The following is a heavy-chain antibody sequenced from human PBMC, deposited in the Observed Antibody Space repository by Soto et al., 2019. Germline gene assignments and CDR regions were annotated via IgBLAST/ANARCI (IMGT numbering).Heavy chain of an antibody. Sequence: GRSLRLSCAASGFTFSSYAMHWVRQAPGKGLEWVSVITGSGSSTYYADSVKGRFTISRDNSKNTLYLQMNSLRAEDTAVYYCAKAVTYYDILTGSHNWFDPWGQGTLLTVSS. J-gene: IGHJ5*02. CDR3: AKAVTYYDILTGSHNWFDP. D-gene: IGHD3-9*01. V-gene: IGHV3-23*01. CDR1: GFTFSSYA. CDR2: ITGSGSST.